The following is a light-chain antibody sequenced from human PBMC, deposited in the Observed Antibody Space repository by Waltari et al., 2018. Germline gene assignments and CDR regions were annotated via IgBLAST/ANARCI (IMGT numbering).Light chain of an antibody. V-gene: IGLV1-40*01. Sequence: QSVLTQPPSLSGAPGQRVTISCTVSSPNIGAGHGLQCYQQFPATAPKLLIYDNTNRPSGVPARFSGSKSGTSASLAITGLQAEDEADYYCQSYDSSLRGFYVFETGTKVTV. CDR2: DNT. CDR1: SPNIGAGHG. CDR3: QSYDSSLRGFYV. J-gene: IGLJ1*01.